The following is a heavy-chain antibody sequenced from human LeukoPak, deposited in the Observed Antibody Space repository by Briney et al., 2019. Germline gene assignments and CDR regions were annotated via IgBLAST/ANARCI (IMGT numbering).Heavy chain of an antibody. CDR1: GYTFTSYS. CDR3: ARDGSGVAASAFDI. J-gene: IGHJ3*02. V-gene: IGHV1-18*01. D-gene: IGHD2-15*01. Sequence: ASVKVSCKASGYTFTSYSISWVRQAPGQGLEWMGWISAYNGNTNNARKLQGRCTMSTDTSTSTAYMELRSLRSDDTAVYYCARDGSGVAASAFDIWGQGTMVTVSS. CDR2: ISAYNGNT.